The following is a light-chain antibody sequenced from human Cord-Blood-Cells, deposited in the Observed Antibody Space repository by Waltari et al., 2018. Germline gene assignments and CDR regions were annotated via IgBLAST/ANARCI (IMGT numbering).Light chain of an antibody. J-gene: IGKJ2*03. CDR1: QSVLYSSNNKNY. Sequence: DIVMTQSPDSLAVSLGERATINCKSSQSVLYSSNNKNYLAWYQQKPGQPPKLLIYWASTREAGVPDRFSGSGSGTEFTLTISSLQAEDVAVYDCQQYYSTAYSFGQGTKLEIK. CDR2: WAS. V-gene: IGKV4-1*01. CDR3: QQYYSTAYS.